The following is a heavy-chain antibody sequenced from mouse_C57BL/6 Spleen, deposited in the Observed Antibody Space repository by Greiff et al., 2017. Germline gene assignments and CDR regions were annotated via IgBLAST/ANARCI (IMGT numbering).Heavy chain of an antibody. CDR2: VDPSDSYT. D-gene: IGHD2-1*01. CDR1: GYTFTSYW. V-gene: IGHV1-50*01. Sequence: QVQLQQPGAELVKPGASVKLSCKASGYTFTSYWMQWVNQRPGQGLEWIGEVDPSDSYTNYNKKFKGKATLTVDTSSSTAYMQLSSLTSEDSAVYYCAKKCYYGPDYYAMDYWGQGTSVTVSS. CDR3: AKKCYYGPDYYAMDY. J-gene: IGHJ4*01.